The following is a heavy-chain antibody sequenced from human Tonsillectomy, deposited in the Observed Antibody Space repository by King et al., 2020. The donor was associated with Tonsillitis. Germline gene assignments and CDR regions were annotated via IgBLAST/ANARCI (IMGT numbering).Heavy chain of an antibody. D-gene: IGHD3-22*01. J-gene: IGHJ4*02. Sequence: VQLVESGGGLLHPGGSLRLSCEASGFAFSHYTMSWVRQAPGKGLEWISYITNSGNSLYYADSVKGRFTISRDNAKNSLYLLMNGLRAEDTALYYCERRRSDSSGYSNDYWGQGTRVTVSS. CDR3: ERRRSDSSGYSNDY. V-gene: IGHV3-48*01. CDR1: GFAFSHYT. CDR2: ITNSGNSL.